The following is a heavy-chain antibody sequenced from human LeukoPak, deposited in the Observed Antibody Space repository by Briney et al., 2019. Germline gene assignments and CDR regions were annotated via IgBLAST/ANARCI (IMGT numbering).Heavy chain of an antibody. V-gene: IGHV3-23*01. CDR2: ISGSGGST. D-gene: IGHD6-19*01. Sequence: PGGSLRLSCAASGFTFSSYWMHWVRQAPGKGLEWVSAISGSGGSTYYADSVKGRFTISRDNSKNTLYLQMNSLRAEDTAVYYCAKAPGLVLYYYYYMDVWGKGTTVTVSS. J-gene: IGHJ6*03. CDR3: AKAPGLVLYYYYYMDV. CDR1: GFTFSSYW.